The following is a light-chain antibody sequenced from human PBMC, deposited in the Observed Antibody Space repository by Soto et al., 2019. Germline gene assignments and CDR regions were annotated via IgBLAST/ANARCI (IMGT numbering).Light chain of an antibody. CDR2: AAS. Sequence: AIRMTQSPSSLSASTGDRVTITCRASQGISSYLAWYQQKPGKAPNLLIYAASSLQSGVPSRFSGSGSGTDFTLTISSLQPEDFATYYCQQANSFPPTFGPGTKVDIK. J-gene: IGKJ3*01. CDR1: QGISSY. V-gene: IGKV1-8*01. CDR3: QQANSFPPT.